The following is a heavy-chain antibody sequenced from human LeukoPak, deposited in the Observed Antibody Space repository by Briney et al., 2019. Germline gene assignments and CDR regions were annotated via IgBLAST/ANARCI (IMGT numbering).Heavy chain of an antibody. J-gene: IGHJ4*02. CDR1: GFTFSSYA. D-gene: IGHD5-18*01. CDR3: ARDLHGRYSYGCRH. Sequence: AGRSLRLSCAASGFTFSSYAMDWVRQAPGKGLEWVAVISYDGSNQHKADSVRGRFTISRDNSKNTLYLQMNSLRAEDTAVYYCARDLHGRYSYGCRHWGQGTLVTVSS. CDR2: ISYDGSNQ. V-gene: IGHV3-30*04.